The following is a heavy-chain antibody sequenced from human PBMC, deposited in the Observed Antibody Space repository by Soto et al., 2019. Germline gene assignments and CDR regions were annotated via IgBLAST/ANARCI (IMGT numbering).Heavy chain of an antibody. D-gene: IGHD4-17*01. CDR2: IYYSGST. CDR3: ARSSTGYGDYDFRNYYYYYGMDV. J-gene: IGHJ6*02. CDR1: GGSISSYY. Sequence: SETLSLTCTVSGGSISSYYWSWIRQPPGKGLEWIGYIYYSGSTNYNPSLKSRVTISVDTPKNQFSLKLSSVTAADTAVYYCARSSTGYGDYDFRNYYYYYGMDVWGQGTTVTVSS. V-gene: IGHV4-59*01.